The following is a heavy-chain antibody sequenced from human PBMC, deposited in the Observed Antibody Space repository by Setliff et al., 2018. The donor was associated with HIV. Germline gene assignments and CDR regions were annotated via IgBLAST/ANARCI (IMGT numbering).Heavy chain of an antibody. CDR2: ISSSSSYI. Sequence: GGSLRLSCAASGFTFSSYSMNWVRQAPGKGLEWVSSISSSSSYIYYADSVKGRFTISRDNAKNSLYLQMNSLRAEDTALYYCAKGVDYGGILDWGQGTLVTVSS. D-gene: IGHD4-17*01. V-gene: IGHV3-21*04. CDR3: AKGVDYGGILD. J-gene: IGHJ4*02. CDR1: GFTFSSYS.